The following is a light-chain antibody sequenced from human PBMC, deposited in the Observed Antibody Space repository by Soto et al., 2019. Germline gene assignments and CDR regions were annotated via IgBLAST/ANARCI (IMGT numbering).Light chain of an antibody. V-gene: IGLV2-23*01. CDR1: SSDVGSYNL. J-gene: IGLJ2*01. Sequence: QSALTQPASVSGSPGQSITISCTGTSSDVGSYNLVSWYQQHPGKAPKLMIYEGSKRPSGVSNRFSGSKSGNTASLTISGLQSEDEADYYVCSYAGYVVFGGGTKLTFL. CDR3: CSYAGYVV. CDR2: EGS.